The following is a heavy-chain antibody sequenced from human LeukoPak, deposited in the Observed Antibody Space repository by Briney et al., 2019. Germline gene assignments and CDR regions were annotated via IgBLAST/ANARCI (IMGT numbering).Heavy chain of an antibody. J-gene: IGHJ4*02. V-gene: IGHV4-59*12. CDR2: IYYSGST. Sequence: SETLSLTCAVSDDSISDYYRGWIRQPPGKGLEWIGYIYYSGSTNYNPSLKSRVTISVDTSKNQFSLKLSSVTAADTAVYYCARDRAYCSSTSCYHIIDYWGQGTLVTVSS. D-gene: IGHD2-2*01. CDR1: DDSISDYY. CDR3: ARDRAYCSSTSCYHIIDY.